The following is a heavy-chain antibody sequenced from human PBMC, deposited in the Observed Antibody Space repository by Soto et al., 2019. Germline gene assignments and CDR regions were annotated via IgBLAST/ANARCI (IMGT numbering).Heavy chain of an antibody. CDR3: ARSYDFWSGYLDY. D-gene: IGHD3-3*01. Sequence: SETLSLTCTISGGSISSGGYCWSWIRQPPGKGLEWIGYICHSGFTYYNPSLKSRVTISGDRSQTQFSLKLSSVTAADTAVYYCARSYDFWSGYLDYWGQGILVTVSS. J-gene: IGHJ4*02. CDR2: ICHSGFT. CDR1: GGSISSGGYC. V-gene: IGHV4-30-2*01.